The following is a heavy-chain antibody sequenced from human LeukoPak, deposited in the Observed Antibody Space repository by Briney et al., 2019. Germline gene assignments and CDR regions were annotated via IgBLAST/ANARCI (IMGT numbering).Heavy chain of an antibody. J-gene: IGHJ6*03. D-gene: IGHD6-13*01. CDR3: ARSGSIAAERYYYYYMDV. Sequence: SETLSLTCTVSGGSISSSSYYWGWIRQPPGKGLEWIGSIYYSGSTYYNPSLKSRVTISVDTSKNQFSLKLSSVTAADTAVYYCARSGSIAAERYYYYYMDVWGKGTTVTVSS. CDR1: GGSISSSSYY. CDR2: IYYSGST. V-gene: IGHV4-39*07.